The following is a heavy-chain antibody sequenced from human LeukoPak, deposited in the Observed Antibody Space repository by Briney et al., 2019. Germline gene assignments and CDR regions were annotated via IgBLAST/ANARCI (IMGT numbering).Heavy chain of an antibody. CDR3: ARAPTRVPGHWFDP. Sequence: SETLSLTCSISGGSISSHYWSWIRQPPGKGLEWIGFIYHNGNSNYNPSLKSRVTISVDTSKNQFSLKVTSVTAADTAIYYCARAPTRVPGHWFDPWGQGTLVTVSS. CDR2: IYHNGNS. J-gene: IGHJ5*02. CDR1: GGSISSHY. V-gene: IGHV4-59*11. D-gene: IGHD1-1*01.